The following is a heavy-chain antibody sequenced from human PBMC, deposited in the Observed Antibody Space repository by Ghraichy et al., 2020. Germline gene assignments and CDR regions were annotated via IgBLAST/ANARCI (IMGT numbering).Heavy chain of an antibody. Sequence: ASVKVSCKASGYSFTTYAMNWVGQAPGQGLEWMGWINTNTGNPSYAQGFTGQFVFSLDTSVSTAYLQISSLKAEDTAVYYCARVGGPMVRGWDGMDVWGQGTTVTVSS. CDR3: ARVGGPMVRGWDGMDV. J-gene: IGHJ6*02. CDR1: GYSFTTYA. CDR2: INTNTGNP. D-gene: IGHD3-10*01. V-gene: IGHV7-4-1*02.